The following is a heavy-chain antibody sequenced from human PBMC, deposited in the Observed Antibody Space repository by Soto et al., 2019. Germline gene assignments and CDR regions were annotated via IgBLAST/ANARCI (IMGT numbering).Heavy chain of an antibody. CDR2: IIPILGIA. Sequence: QVQLVHSGAEVKKPGSSVKVSCKASGGTFSSYTISWVRQAPGQGLEWMGRIIPILGIANYAQKFQGRVTITADKSTSTAYMELSSLRSEDTAVYYCARAVESRDWNLRGWFDPWGQGTLVTVSS. J-gene: IGHJ5*02. CDR3: ARAVESRDWNLRGWFDP. D-gene: IGHD1-1*01. CDR1: GGTFSSYT. V-gene: IGHV1-69*02.